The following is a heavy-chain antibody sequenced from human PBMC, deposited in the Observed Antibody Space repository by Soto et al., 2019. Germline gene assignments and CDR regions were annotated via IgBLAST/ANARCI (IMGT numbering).Heavy chain of an antibody. CDR1: GGTFSSYA. CDR3: ARVGGGYCSSTSCYTTNYYYYGMDV. V-gene: IGHV1-69*13. J-gene: IGHJ6*02. CDR2: IIPIFGTA. D-gene: IGHD2-2*02. Sequence: PSVKVSCKASGGTFSSYAISWVRQAPGQGLEWMGGIIPIFGTANYAQKFQGRVTITADESTSTAYMELSSLRSEDTAVYYCARVGGGYCSSTSCYTTNYYYYGMDVWGQGTTVTVSS.